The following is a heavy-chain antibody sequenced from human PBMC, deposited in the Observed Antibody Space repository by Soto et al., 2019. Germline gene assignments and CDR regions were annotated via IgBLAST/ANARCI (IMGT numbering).Heavy chain of an antibody. Sequence: EVQLLESGGGLVQPGGSLRLSCAASGFTFSSYAMSWVRQAPGKGLEWVSAISGSGGSTYYADSVKGRFTISRDNSKNTLYLQMNSLRAEDTAVYYCASGSSGRMYFDLWGRGTLVTVSS. J-gene: IGHJ2*01. CDR1: GFTFSSYA. V-gene: IGHV3-23*01. CDR2: ISGSGGST. CDR3: ASGSSGRMYFDL. D-gene: IGHD6-19*01.